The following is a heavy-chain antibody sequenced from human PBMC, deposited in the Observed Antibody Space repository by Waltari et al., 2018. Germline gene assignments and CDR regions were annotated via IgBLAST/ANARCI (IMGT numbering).Heavy chain of an antibody. J-gene: IGHJ6*03. CDR1: GGSFSGYY. CDR2: INHSGRT. V-gene: IGHV4-34*01. D-gene: IGHD3-3*01. CDR3: ARANTIFGVIRTWYYMDV. Sequence: QVQLQQWGAGLLKPSETLSLTCVVSGGSFSGYYWGWIRPPPGKGLEWIGEINHSGRTNYNPSLKSRVTISIDTSKIQFSLKLRSVTVADTAVYYCARANTIFGVIRTWYYMDVWGKGTPVTVSS.